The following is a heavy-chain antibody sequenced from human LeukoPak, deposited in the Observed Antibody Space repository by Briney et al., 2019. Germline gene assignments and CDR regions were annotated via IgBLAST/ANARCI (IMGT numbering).Heavy chain of an antibody. D-gene: IGHD5-12*01. J-gene: IGHJ5*02. CDR2: ISYDGSNK. Sequence: PGRSLRLSCAASGFTFSSYGMHWVRQAPGKGLEWVAVISYDGSNKYYADSVKGRFTISRDNSKNTLYLQMNSLRAEDTAVYYCAKQHRRSGYEVNRFDPWGQGTLVTVSS. CDR3: AKQHRRSGYEVNRFDP. CDR1: GFTFSSYG. V-gene: IGHV3-30*18.